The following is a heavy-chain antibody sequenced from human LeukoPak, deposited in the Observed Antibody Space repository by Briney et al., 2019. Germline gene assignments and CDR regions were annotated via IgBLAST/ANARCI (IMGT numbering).Heavy chain of an antibody. J-gene: IGHJ3*02. CDR1: GYTFTDYY. CDR2: VDPEDGET. V-gene: IGHV1-69-2*01. D-gene: IGHD3-3*01. CDR3: ATGRKRITIFGVVHDI. Sequence: ASVKVSCKVSGYTFTDYYMHWLQQAPGKGLEWMGLVDPEDGETIYAEKFQGRVTITADTSTDTAYMELSSLRSEDTAVYYCATGRKRITIFGVVHDIWGQGTMVTVSS.